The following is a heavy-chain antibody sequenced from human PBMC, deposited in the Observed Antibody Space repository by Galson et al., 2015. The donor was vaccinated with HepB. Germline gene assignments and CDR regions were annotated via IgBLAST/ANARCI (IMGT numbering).Heavy chain of an antibody. J-gene: IGHJ4*02. V-gene: IGHV3-23*01. Sequence: SLRLSCAASGFTFSSYAMSWVRQAPGKGLEWVSALSGSGGRTYYAASVKGRFTISRDHSRNTLYVQMNSLRVEDTAIYYCARSPAGAGSGWFPFDYWGQGTLVTVSS. CDR3: ARSPAGAGSGWFPFDY. CDR2: LSGSGGRT. CDR1: GFTFSSYA. D-gene: IGHD6-19*01.